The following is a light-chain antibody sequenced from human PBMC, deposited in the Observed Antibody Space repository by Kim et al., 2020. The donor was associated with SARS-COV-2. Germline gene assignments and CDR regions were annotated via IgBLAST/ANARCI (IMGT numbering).Light chain of an antibody. CDR2: GAS. Sequence: EIVMTQSPATLSVSPGERATLSCRASQSVSSNLAWYQQKPGQAPRLLIYGASTRATGIPGRFSGSGSGTEFTLTISSLQSEDFAVYYCQQYSYWPFTFGGGTKVDIK. CDR3: QQYSYWPFT. CDR1: QSVSSN. V-gene: IGKV3-15*01. J-gene: IGKJ4*01.